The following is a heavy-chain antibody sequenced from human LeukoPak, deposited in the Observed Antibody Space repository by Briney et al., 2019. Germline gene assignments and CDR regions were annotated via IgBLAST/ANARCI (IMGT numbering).Heavy chain of an antibody. CDR2: IYPGDSDA. CDR1: GYRFTSYW. D-gene: IGHD3-3*01. J-gene: IGHJ5*02. CDR3: ARTNADDFWSGYYLGWFDP. Sequence: GESLKISFKGSGYRFTSYWIGWVRPMPGKGLEWMGIIYPGDSDARYSPSFQGQVTISADKSISTAYLQWSSLKASDTAMYYCARTNADDFWSGYYLGWFDPWGQGTLVTVSS. V-gene: IGHV5-51*01.